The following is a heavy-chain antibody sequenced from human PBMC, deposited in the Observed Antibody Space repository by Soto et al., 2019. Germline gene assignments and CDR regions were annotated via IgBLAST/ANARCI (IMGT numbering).Heavy chain of an antibody. CDR1: GFTFSSYS. CDR2: ISSSSSYI. D-gene: IGHD6-19*01. CDR3: ARDRQWRQIYYYYYGMDV. V-gene: IGHV3-21*01. Sequence: EVQLVESGGGLVKPGGSLRLSCAASGFTFSSYSMNWVRQAPGKGLEWVSSISSSSSYIYYADSVKGRFTISRDNAKNSLYLQMNSLRAEDTAVYYCARDRQWRQIYYYYYGMDVWGQGTTVTVSS. J-gene: IGHJ6*02.